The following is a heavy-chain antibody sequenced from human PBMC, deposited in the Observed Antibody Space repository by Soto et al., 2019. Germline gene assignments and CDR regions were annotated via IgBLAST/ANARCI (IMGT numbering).Heavy chain of an antibody. Sequence: QVQLVQSGAEVKKPGAAVKLSCKTSGYTFTSYAVHWVRQAPGQRLEWMGWINGGNANTKYSQKFQDRVTITRDTSASTAYMELSSLTSEDTGVYYCASAEELIFGVVVIMDVWGRGTTVTVSS. V-gene: IGHV1-3*01. CDR3: ASAEELIFGVVVIMDV. D-gene: IGHD3-3*01. CDR1: GYTFTSYA. J-gene: IGHJ6*04. CDR2: INGGNANT.